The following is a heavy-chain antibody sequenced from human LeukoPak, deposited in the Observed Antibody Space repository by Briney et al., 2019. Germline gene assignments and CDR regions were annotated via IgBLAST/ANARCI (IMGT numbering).Heavy chain of an antibody. J-gene: IGHJ6*02. CDR1: GYTFTGHY. D-gene: IGHD5-24*01. CDR2: INPNSGKT. V-gene: IGHV1-2*02. CDR3: ARVRDSYGMDV. Sequence: ASVKVSCKASGYTFTGHYIHWVRQAPGQGLEWMGWINPNSGKTNYPQKFQGRVTMTRDTSISSAYMELSRLRSDDTAVYYCARVRDSYGMDVWGQGTTVIVSS.